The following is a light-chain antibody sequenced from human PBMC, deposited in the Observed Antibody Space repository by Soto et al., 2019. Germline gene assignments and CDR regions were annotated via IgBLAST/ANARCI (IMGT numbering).Light chain of an antibody. CDR2: DTS. Sequence: IMLTQSPGTLSLTHGERASLSCRASQSVSSNQIAWYQQRPGQTPRLLMYDTSSRAPGIPDRFIVSGSGTGFTLTIWRLAPEDFAVDDCQHYDNPPTFGGGTKVDIK. CDR3: QHYDNPPT. CDR1: QSVSSNQ. V-gene: IGKV3-20*01. J-gene: IGKJ4*01.